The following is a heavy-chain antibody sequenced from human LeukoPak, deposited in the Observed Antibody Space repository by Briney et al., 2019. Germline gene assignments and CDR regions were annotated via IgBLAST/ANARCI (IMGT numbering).Heavy chain of an antibody. CDR2: TYQRSKWYN. CDR1: GDSVSSNSVT. V-gene: IGHV6-1*01. Sequence: SQTLSLTCAISGDSVSSNSVTWNWIRQSPSRGLEWLGRTYQRSKWYNDYAVSVKSRITINPDISKNQFSLQLNSVTPEDTAVYYCARSPSPYSSGWYFDYWGQGTLVTVSS. J-gene: IGHJ4*02. D-gene: IGHD6-19*01. CDR3: ARSPSPYSSGWYFDY.